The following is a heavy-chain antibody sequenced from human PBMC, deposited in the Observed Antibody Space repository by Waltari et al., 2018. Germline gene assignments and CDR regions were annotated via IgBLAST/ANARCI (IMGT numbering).Heavy chain of an antibody. J-gene: IGHJ2*01. CDR2: ISSDGITQ. Sequence: QVQLVESGGGMVQPGRSLRLSCAASGFTISVSGMHWVRQAPGKGPEWVALISSDGITQYYADSVKGRFTISRDSSKNTLSLQMNSLRPDDTALYYCVRPHAGYFDLWGRGTLVTVSS. CDR1: GFTISVSG. V-gene: IGHV3-30*04. CDR3: VRPHAGYFDL.